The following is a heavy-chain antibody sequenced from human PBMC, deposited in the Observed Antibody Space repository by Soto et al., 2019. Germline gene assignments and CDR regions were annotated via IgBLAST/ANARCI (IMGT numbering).Heavy chain of an antibody. Sequence: QVQLVQSGAEGKKPGASVKVSCKASGYTFTSYAMHWVRQAPGQRLEWMGWINAGNGNTKYSQKFQGRVTITRDTSASTDYMELSSLRSEDTAVYYCAREGGITGPTRWGYWGQGTLVTVSS. CDR1: GYTFTSYA. V-gene: IGHV1-3*01. CDR3: AREGGITGPTRWGY. CDR2: INAGNGNT. D-gene: IGHD1-7*01. J-gene: IGHJ4*02.